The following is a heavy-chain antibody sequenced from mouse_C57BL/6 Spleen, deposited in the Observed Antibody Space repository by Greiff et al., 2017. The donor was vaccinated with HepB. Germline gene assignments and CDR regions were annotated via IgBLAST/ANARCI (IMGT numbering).Heavy chain of an antibody. CDR3: ARNSNWDDYAMDY. CDR1: GYAFTNYL. D-gene: IGHD4-1*01. Sequence: QVQLQQSGAELVRPGTSVKVSCKASGYAFTNYLIEWVKQRPGQGLEWIGVINPGSGGTNYNEKFKGKATLTADKSSSTAYMQLRSLTSEDSAVYFCARNSNWDDYAMDYWGQGTSVTVSS. V-gene: IGHV1-54*01. J-gene: IGHJ4*01. CDR2: INPGSGGT.